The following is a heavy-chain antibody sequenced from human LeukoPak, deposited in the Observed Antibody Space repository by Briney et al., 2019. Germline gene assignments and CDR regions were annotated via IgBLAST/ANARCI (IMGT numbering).Heavy chain of an antibody. CDR2: ISSSSSYI. Sequence: GGSLRLSCAASGFTFSSYWMHWVRQAPGKGLEWVSSISSSSSYIYYADSVKGRFTISRDNAKNSLYLQMNSLRAEDTAVYYCARIDTYYYDSSGYYPVDYWGQGTLVTVSS. V-gene: IGHV3-21*01. J-gene: IGHJ4*02. CDR1: GFTFSSYW. D-gene: IGHD3-22*01. CDR3: ARIDTYYYDSSGYYPVDY.